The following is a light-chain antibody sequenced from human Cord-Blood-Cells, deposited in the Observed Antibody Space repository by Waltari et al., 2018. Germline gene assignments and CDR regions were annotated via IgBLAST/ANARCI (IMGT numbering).Light chain of an antibody. V-gene: IGKV1-33*01. CDR2: DGS. J-gene: IGKJ2*01. Sequence: DIQMTQSPSSLSASVGDRVTITWQARQDISNYLNWYQQKPGKAPKHRIYDGSNLETGVPSRFSGSGSGTDFTFTISSLQPEDIATYYCQKYDNLPYTFGQGTKLEIK. CDR1: QDISNY. CDR3: QKYDNLPYT.